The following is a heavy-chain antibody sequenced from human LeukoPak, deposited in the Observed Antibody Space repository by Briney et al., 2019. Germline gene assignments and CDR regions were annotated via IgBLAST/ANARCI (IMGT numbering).Heavy chain of an antibody. CDR1: GFTFSSYG. V-gene: IGHV3-30*03. D-gene: IGHD3-3*01. CDR3: ARDLRNHDFWSGGAFDI. Sequence: GRSLRLSCAASGFTFSSYGMHWVRQTPGKGLEWVAVISYDGSNKYYADSVKGRFTISRDNSKNTLYLRMDSLRVEDTAVYYCARDLRNHDFWSGGAFDIWGQGTMVTVYS. J-gene: IGHJ3*02. CDR2: ISYDGSNK.